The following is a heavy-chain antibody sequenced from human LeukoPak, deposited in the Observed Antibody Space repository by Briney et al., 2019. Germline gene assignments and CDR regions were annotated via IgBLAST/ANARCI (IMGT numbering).Heavy chain of an antibody. CDR2: ISSSSSYI. CDR1: GFTFSSYS. V-gene: IGHV3-21*01. J-gene: IGHJ4*02. Sequence: GSLRLSCAASGFTFSSYSMNWVRQAPGKGLEWVSSISSSSSYIYYADSVKGRFTISRDNAKNSLYLQMNSLRAEDTAVYYCARVPRGEWLVWYFDYWGQGTLVTVSS. CDR3: ARVPRGEWLVWYFDY. D-gene: IGHD6-19*01.